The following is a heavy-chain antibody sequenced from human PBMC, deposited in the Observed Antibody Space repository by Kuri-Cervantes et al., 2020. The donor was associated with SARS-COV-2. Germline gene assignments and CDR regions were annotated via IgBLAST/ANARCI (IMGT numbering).Heavy chain of an antibody. CDR2: IYPSGST. CDR3: ARGTHYFDSTTYWSTGWV. J-gene: IGHJ4*02. V-gene: IGHV4-61*02. CDR1: GGSISSGSYY. D-gene: IGHD3-22*01. Sequence: LRLSCTVSGGSISSGSYYWTWIRQPAGKGLEWIGRIYPSGSTNYHPSLKSRVTLSVDTSKNQFSLKLSSVTAADTAVYYCARGTHYFDSTTYWSTGWVWGQGTLVTVSS.